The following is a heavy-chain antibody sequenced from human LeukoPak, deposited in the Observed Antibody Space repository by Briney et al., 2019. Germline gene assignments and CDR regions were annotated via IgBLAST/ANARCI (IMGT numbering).Heavy chain of an antibody. V-gene: IGHV5-10-1*01. D-gene: IGHD6-19*01. CDR1: GYSFTRYW. Sequence: GESLRISCKGSGYSFTRYWISWVRQMPGKGLEWMGRIDPSDSYTNYSPSFQGHVTISADKSISTAYLQWSSLKASDTAIYYCASSPTYSSGWNFDYWGQGTLVTVSS. CDR2: IDPSDSYT. J-gene: IGHJ4*02. CDR3: ASSPTYSSGWNFDY.